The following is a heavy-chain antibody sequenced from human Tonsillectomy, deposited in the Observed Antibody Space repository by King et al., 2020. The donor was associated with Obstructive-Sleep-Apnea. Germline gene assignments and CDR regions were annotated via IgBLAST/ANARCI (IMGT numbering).Heavy chain of an antibody. CDR2: MNPNSGNI. D-gene: IGHD1-7*01. CDR3: AKGRTSDY. V-gene: IGHV1-8*01. CDR1: GYTFTGED. Sequence: GQLVQSGAEVKKPGASVKVSCKASGYTFTGEDINWVRQATGQGLEWVGWMNPNSGNIGGAQKFQGRVTMTRDTSISTAYMELSSLRSEDTAVYYCAKGRTSDYWGQGTLVTVSS. J-gene: IGHJ4*02.